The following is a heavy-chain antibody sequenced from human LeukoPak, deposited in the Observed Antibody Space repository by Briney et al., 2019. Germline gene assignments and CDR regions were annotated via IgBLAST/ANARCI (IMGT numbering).Heavy chain of an antibody. Sequence: GGSLRLSCAASGFTFSSYWMHWVRQAPGKGLVWVSRTNSDGSSTSYADSVKGRFTISRDNAKNTLYLQVNSLRAEDTAVYYCASHRVTIFGVVIPFDPWGQGTLVTVSS. CDR3: ASHRVTIFGVVIPFDP. CDR2: TNSDGSST. CDR1: GFTFSSYW. J-gene: IGHJ5*02. V-gene: IGHV3-74*01. D-gene: IGHD3-3*01.